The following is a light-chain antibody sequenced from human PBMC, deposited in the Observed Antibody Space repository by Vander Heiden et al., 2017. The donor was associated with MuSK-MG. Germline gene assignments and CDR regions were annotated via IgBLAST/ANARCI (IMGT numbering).Light chain of an antibody. CDR1: QHVGDC. CDR3: QQCDSRPLS. J-gene: IGKJ4*01. Sequence: EDVLTQSPAPLSASPGETAPLSCRASQHVGDCLAWYKQKPGQAPRLLISGASTRAPDIPGRFSGSGSGTDFTLTIRNLDSEDFALYFCQQCDSRPLSFGGGTNV. V-gene: IGKV3-11*01. CDR2: GAS.